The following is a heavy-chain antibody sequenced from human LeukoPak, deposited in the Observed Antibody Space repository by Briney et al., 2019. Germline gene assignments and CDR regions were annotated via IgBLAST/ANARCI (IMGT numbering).Heavy chain of an antibody. J-gene: IGHJ6*03. CDR1: GGSFSGYY. CDR2: INHSGST. CDR3: ARGTGPITPVRSIWQNPSGYYMDV. Sequence: SETLSLTCAVYGGSFSGYYWSWIRQPPGKGLEWIGEINHSGSTNYNPSLKSRVTISVDTSKNQFSLKLSSVTAADTAVYYCARGTGPITPVRSIWQNPSGYYMDVWGKGTTVTVSS. V-gene: IGHV4-34*01. D-gene: IGHD2/OR15-2a*01.